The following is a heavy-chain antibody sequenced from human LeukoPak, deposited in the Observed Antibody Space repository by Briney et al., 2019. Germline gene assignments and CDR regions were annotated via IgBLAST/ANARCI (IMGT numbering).Heavy chain of an antibody. CDR3: ASRDGYNLGAPYDY. CDR2: IIPIFGTA. V-gene: IGHV1-69*13. D-gene: IGHD5-24*01. Sequence: SVKVSCKASGGTFSSYAISWVRQAPGQGLEWVGGIIPIFGTANYAQKFQGRVTITADESTSTAYMELSSLRSEDTAVYYCASRDGYNLGAPYDYWGQGTLVTVSS. J-gene: IGHJ4*02. CDR1: GGTFSSYA.